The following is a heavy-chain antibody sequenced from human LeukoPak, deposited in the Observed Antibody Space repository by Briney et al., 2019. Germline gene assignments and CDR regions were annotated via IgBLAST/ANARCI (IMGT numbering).Heavy chain of an antibody. CDR2: IFGSGGSP. D-gene: IGHD5-18*01. CDR1: GFTFGSHA. CDR3: GKTTVGYSSGQKPAWPVDY. J-gene: IGHJ4*02. V-gene: IGHV3-23*01. Sequence: GGSLRLSCEASGFTFGSHAMYWFRQAPGKGLEWVAGIFGSGGSPHYADSVKGRFTISRDNPRNTVYLQINSLRDEDTAVYYCGKTTVGYSSGQKPAWPVDYWGQGTLVTVSS.